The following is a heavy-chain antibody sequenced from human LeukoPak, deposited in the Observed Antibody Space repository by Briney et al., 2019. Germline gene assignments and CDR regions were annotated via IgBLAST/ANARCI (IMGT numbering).Heavy chain of an antibody. D-gene: IGHD1-26*01. CDR3: ARNRGGNYYNFYFDY. Sequence: GGSLRLSCAASGFTFSSYAMSWVRQAPGKGLEWVSTIGAGGGSTYYADSVKGRFTISRDNSKSALYLQMNSLRAEDTAVYYCARNRGGNYYNFYFDYWGQGTLVTVSS. J-gene: IGHJ4*02. CDR2: IGAGGGST. V-gene: IGHV3-23*01. CDR1: GFTFSSYA.